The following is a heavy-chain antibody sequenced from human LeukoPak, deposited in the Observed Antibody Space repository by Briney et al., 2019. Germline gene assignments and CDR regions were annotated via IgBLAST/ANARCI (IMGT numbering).Heavy chain of an antibody. J-gene: IGHJ4*02. D-gene: IGHD3-22*01. V-gene: IGHV3-30*02. Sequence: GGSLRLSCAASGFSASGFTFSTFGMHWVRQAPGQGLEWAAFIRYDGFNKYYADSVKGRFTISRDNAKNSLYLQMNSMRAEDTAVYYCARDNYDSSTPYYFDYWGQGTLVTVSS. CDR3: ARDNYDSSTPYYFDY. CDR1: GFTFSTFG. CDR2: IRYDGFNK.